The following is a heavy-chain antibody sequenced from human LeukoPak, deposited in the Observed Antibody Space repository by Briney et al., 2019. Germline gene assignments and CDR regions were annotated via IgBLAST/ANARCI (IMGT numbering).Heavy chain of an antibody. V-gene: IGHV3-74*01. CDR2: INTDGSST. D-gene: IGHD3-3*01. CDR3: AGVGEGGAYDFWSGYYPIDY. Sequence: GGSLRLSCAASGFTFSSYWMHWVRQAPGKGLVWVSRINTDGSSTSYADSVKGRFTISRDNAKNTLYLQMNSLRAEDTAVYYCAGVGEGGAYDFWSGYYPIDYWGQGTLVTVSS. J-gene: IGHJ4*02. CDR1: GFTFSSYW.